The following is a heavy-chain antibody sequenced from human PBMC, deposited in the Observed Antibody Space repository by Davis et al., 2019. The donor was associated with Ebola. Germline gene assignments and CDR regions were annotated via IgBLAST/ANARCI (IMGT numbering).Heavy chain of an antibody. D-gene: IGHD2-21*02. V-gene: IGHV1-2*06. J-gene: IGHJ6*04. CDR2: INPYSGGT. CDR1: GGTFSSYA. Sequence: ASVKVSCKASGGTFSSYAISWVRQAPGQGLEWMGRINPYSGGTNYAQKFQGRVTMTRDTSISTAYMELSRLTSDDTAVYYCARVRYCGGDCSRHYYYGMDVWGKGTTVTVSS. CDR3: ARVRYCGGDCSRHYYYGMDV.